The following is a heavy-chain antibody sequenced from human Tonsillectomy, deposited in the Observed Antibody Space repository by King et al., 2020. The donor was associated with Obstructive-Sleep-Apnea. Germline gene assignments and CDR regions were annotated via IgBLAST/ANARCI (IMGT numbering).Heavy chain of an antibody. CDR1: GGSISSDGYY. J-gene: IGHJ4*02. CDR3: ARGSPYYFDY. D-gene: IGHD3-10*01. Sequence: QLQESGPGLVKPSQTLSLTCIFSGGSISSDGYYWSWIRQHPGKGLEWIAYIYYSGSTYYNPSLKSRVTISVDTSKNHLSLKLSSMTAADTAVYYCARGSPYYFDYWGQGTLVTVSS. V-gene: IGHV4-31*03. CDR2: IYYSGST.